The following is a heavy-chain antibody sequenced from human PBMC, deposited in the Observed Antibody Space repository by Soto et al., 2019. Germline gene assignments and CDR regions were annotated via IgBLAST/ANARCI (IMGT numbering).Heavy chain of an antibody. CDR1: GDSISSGGYY. CDR3: TRGAWGYAFDV. V-gene: IGHV4-31*03. CDR2: IRYSEST. Sequence: QVQLQQSGPGLVKPSQTLSLTCTVSGDSISSGGYYWTWVRQRPGTGLEWIGYIRYSESTYYNPSLKSRVSVSIDTSKNQFSLRLSSVTAADTAVYFCTRGAWGYAFDVWGQGTMVTVSS. D-gene: IGHD3-16*01. J-gene: IGHJ3*01.